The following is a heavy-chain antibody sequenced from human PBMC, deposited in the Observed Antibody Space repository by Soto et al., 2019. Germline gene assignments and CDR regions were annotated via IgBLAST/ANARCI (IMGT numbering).Heavy chain of an antibody. CDR3: AKAYLSRSSEKPDCFNS. D-gene: IGHD2-2*01. Sequence: EVQLPDSGGGLVQPRGSLRLSCAASGFTFSNYAMTWVRQGAGKGLEWVSGISGSGGRSYYADSVKGRFTISRDISTSTLYSQMKTLRAAATPVYYSAKAYLSRSSEKPDCFNSWGQGTLVTAAS. J-gene: IGHJ4*02. V-gene: IGHV3-23*01. CDR2: ISGSGGRS. CDR1: GFTFSNYA.